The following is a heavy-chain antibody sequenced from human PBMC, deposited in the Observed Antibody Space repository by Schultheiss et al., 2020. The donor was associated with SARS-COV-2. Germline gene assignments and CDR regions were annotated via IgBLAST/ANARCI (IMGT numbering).Heavy chain of an antibody. CDR3: ARGPVYSYGYMRSYYYYMDV. J-gene: IGHJ6*03. D-gene: IGHD5-18*01. V-gene: IGHV4-34*01. CDR1: GDSVSDYY. CDR2: INHSGST. Sequence: SETLSLTCNVSGDSVSDYYWTWIRQPPGKRLEWIGEINHSGSTNYNPSLKSRVTISVDTSKNQFSLKLSSVTAADTAVYYCARGPVYSYGYMRSYYYYMDVWGKGTTVTVSS.